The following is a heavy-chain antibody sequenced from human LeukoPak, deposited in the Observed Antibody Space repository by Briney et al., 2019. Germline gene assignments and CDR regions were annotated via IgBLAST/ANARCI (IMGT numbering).Heavy chain of an antibody. CDR1: GFTFSSYS. Sequence: GGSLRLSCAASGFTFSSYSMNWVRQAPGKGLEWVSYISSSSSTIYYADSVKGRFTISRDNSKNSLYLQMNSLRTEDTALYYCAKDMWRFGELDYDYWGQGTLVTVSS. J-gene: IGHJ4*02. D-gene: IGHD3-10*01. CDR2: ISSSSSTI. CDR3: AKDMWRFGELDYDY. V-gene: IGHV3-48*04.